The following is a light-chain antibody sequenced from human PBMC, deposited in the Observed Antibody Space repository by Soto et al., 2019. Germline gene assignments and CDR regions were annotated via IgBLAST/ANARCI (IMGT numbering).Light chain of an antibody. V-gene: IGKV3-11*01. CDR3: QQHSHWPPWT. Sequence: EVVLTLSPATLSLSPGERATLSCRASENVRTFVDWYQQKPGQAPRLLIHGASNRATGIPDRFSGSGSGTDFTLTISNLEPEDFAVYYCQQHSHWPPWTFGQGTRVEIQ. J-gene: IGKJ1*01. CDR2: GAS. CDR1: ENVRTF.